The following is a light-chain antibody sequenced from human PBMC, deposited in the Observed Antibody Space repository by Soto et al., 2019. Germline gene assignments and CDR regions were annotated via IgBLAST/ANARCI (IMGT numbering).Light chain of an antibody. CDR1: QRVSST. J-gene: IGKJ4*01. Sequence: EIVMTQSPATLSVSPGERATLSCRAIQRVSSTLAWYQQKPGQAPRLLIYGASTRATGIPARFSGSGSGTDFTLTISSLQSEDCAVYYCQQYNNWPPLTFGGVTKVEIK. CDR3: QQYNNWPPLT. CDR2: GAS. V-gene: IGKV3-15*01.